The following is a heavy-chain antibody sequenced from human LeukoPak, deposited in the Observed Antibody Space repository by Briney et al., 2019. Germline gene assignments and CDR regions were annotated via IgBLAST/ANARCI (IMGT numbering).Heavy chain of an antibody. CDR1: GFTFSSYA. CDR3: AKQCPSSSTSCYNFDY. CDR2: ISGSGGST. D-gene: IGHD2-2*02. V-gene: IGHV3-23*01. J-gene: IGHJ4*02. Sequence: EGSLRLSCAASGFTFSSYAMSWVRRAPGKGLEWVSAISGSGGSTYYADSVKGRFTISRDNSKNTLYLQMNSLRAEDTAVYYCAKQCPSSSTSCYNFDYWGQGTLVTVSS.